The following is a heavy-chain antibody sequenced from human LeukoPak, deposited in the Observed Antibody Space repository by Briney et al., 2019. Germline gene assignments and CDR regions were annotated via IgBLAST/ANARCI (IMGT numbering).Heavy chain of an antibody. CDR3: ATGLGSRAWFPSYFDY. CDR2: FDPEDGET. V-gene: IGHV1-24*01. CDR1: GYTLTELS. Sequence: ASVKVSCKVSGYTLTELSMHWVRQAPGKGLEWMGGFDPEDGETIYAQKFQGRVTMTEDTSTDTAYMELSSLRSEDTAVYYCATGLGSRAWFPSYFDYWGQGTLVTVSS. D-gene: IGHD3-16*01. J-gene: IGHJ4*02.